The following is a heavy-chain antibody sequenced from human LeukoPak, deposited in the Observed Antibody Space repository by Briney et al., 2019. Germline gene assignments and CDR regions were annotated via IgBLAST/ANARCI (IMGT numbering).Heavy chain of an antibody. CDR1: GFTFSSYS. CDR2: ISSSSSTI. J-gene: IGHJ4*02. Sequence: GGSLRLSCAASGFTFSSYSMNWVRQAPGKGLEWVSYISSSSSTIYYADSVRGRFTISRDNSKNTMYLHMNSLRLEDTAVYYCARDSDTFGALDYWGQGTLVTVSS. D-gene: IGHD3-10*01. V-gene: IGHV3-48*01. CDR3: ARDSDTFGALDY.